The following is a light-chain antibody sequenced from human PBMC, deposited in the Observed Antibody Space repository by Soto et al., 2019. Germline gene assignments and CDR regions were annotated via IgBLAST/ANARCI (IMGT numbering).Light chain of an antibody. CDR3: SSYAGSNV. CDR1: SSDVGGYNY. V-gene: IGLV2-8*01. Sequence: QSALTQPPSASGSPGQSVTISCTGTSSDVGGYNYVSWYQQHPGKAPKLMIYEVSKRPSGVPDRFSGSKSGNTASLTVSGLQVEDEADYYCSSYAGSNVFGTGTKVTVL. CDR2: EVS. J-gene: IGLJ1*01.